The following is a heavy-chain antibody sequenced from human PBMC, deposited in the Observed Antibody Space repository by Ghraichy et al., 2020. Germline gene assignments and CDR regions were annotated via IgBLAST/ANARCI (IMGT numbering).Heavy chain of an antibody. Sequence: SQTLSLTCTVSGGAIANYFWSWIRQAPGKGLEWIGYIYYSGTTEYNPSLKSRVTISIDTSKTQFSLEVSSLTAADTAVYYCARGWILSTYYYGMDVWGQGNKVTVSS. V-gene: IGHV4-59*12. CDR1: GGAIANYF. D-gene: IGHD1-1*01. CDR2: IYYSGTT. CDR3: ARGWILSTYYYGMDV. J-gene: IGHJ6*02.